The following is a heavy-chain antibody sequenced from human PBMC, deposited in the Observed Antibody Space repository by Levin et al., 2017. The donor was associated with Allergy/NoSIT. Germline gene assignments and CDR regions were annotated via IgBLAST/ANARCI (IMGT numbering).Heavy chain of an antibody. CDR1: RFTFDDYA. V-gene: IGHV3-9*01. CDR3: ARDNIGLPDAFDI. CDR2: ISWNSGSI. Sequence: SCAASRFTFDDYAMHWVRQAPGKGLEWVSGISWNSGSIGYADSVKGRFTISRDNAKNSLHLQMNSLRTEDTALYYCARDNIGLPDAFDIWGQGTMVIVSS. J-gene: IGHJ3*02. D-gene: IGHD3-10*01.